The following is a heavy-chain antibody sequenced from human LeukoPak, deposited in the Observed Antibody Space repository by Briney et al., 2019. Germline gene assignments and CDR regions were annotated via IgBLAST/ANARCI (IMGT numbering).Heavy chain of an antibody. Sequence: ASVKVSCKASGYTFTSYGISWVRQAPGQGLEWMGWISAYNGTANYAQKLQGRVTMTTDTTTSTAYLELRSLRSDDTAVYYCARDYCSGGRCYLYFDYWGQGTLVTVSS. D-gene: IGHD2-15*01. CDR1: GYTFTSYG. CDR2: ISAYNGTA. CDR3: ARDYCSGGRCYLYFDY. V-gene: IGHV1-18*01. J-gene: IGHJ4*02.